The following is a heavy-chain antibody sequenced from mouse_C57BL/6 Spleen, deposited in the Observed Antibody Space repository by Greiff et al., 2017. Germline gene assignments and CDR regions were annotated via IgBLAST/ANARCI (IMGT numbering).Heavy chain of an antibody. CDR1: GYTFTDYY. CDR3: ARDDGAWFAY. D-gene: IGHD2-12*01. Sequence: EVKLQESGPELVKPGASVKISCKASGYTFTDYYMHWVKQSHGKSLEWIGDINPNNGGTSYNQKFKGKATMTVDKSSSTAYMELRSLTSEDAADYYCARDDGAWFAYWGQGTLVTVSA. J-gene: IGHJ3*01. CDR2: INPNNGGT. V-gene: IGHV1-26*01.